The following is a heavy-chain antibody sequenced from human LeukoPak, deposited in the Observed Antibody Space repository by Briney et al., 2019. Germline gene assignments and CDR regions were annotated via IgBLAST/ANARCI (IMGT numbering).Heavy chain of an antibody. D-gene: IGHD3-22*01. Sequence: GGSLEISLKGSGYIFTSYWIGWVRPVPGKGLEWMGIIYPGDSDTRYSPPFQGQVTITADKSISTAYLQWSSLKASDTAMYYCARHVTSGYYFDYWGQGTLVTVSS. CDR1: GYIFTSYW. V-gene: IGHV5-51*01. J-gene: IGHJ4*02. CDR3: ARHVTSGYYFDY. CDR2: IYPGDSDT.